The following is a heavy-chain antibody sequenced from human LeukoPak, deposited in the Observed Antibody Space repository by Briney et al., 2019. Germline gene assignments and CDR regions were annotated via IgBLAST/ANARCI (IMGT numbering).Heavy chain of an antibody. D-gene: IGHD6-13*01. V-gene: IGHV3-66*02. CDR2: IYGADAA. CDR1: GFNVSSNY. Sequence: GGSLRLSCAASGFNVSSNYMTWIRQAPGKGLEWVSLIYGADAAYYAESVRGRFMISRDNLKNTLFLQMNSLRDEDTAVYYCVTSTGQQFIPYDYWGQGTHVTVSS. J-gene: IGHJ4*02. CDR3: VTSTGQQFIPYDY.